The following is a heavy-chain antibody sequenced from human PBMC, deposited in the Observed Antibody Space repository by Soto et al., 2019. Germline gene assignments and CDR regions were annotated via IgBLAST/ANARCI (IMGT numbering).Heavy chain of an antibody. CDR3: ARLATRYYFDY. CDR2: IYYSGST. D-gene: IGHD1-1*01. J-gene: IGHJ4*02. CDR1: GGSLSSYY. V-gene: IGHV4-59*01. Sequence: SETLSLTCVVSGGSLSSYYWSWIRQPPGKGLEWIGYIYYSGSTNYNPSLKSRVTISVDTSKNQFSLKMSSVTAADTAVYYCARLATRYYFDYWGQGTLVTV.